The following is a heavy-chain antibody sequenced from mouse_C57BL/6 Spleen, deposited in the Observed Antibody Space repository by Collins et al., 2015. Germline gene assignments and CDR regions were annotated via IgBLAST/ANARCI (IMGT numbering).Heavy chain of an antibody. Sequence: EVQLVESGGGLVQPGGSLKLSCAASGFTFSTYGMSWVRQTPDKRLELVATINSNGGSTYYPDSVKGRFTISRDNAENTLYLQMSSLKSEDTAMYYCARVPYYYGSSHYWYFDVWGAGTTVTVSS. CDR3: ARVPYYYGSSHYWYFDV. J-gene: IGHJ1*01. V-gene: IGHV5-6-3*01. D-gene: IGHD1-1*01. CDR2: INSNGGST. CDR1: GFTFSTYG.